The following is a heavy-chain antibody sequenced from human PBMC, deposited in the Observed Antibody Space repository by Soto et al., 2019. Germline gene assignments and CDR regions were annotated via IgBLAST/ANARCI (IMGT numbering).Heavy chain of an antibody. D-gene: IGHD3-9*01. V-gene: IGHV4-39*01. CDR3: ARLEGLATISYYFDF. CDR1: DDSINSDKYY. Sequence: QLQLQESGPGLVKPSETLSLTCSVSDDSINSDKYYWGWIRQPPGKGLEWIGSIYYRGNAYYNPSLRTRVTICIDKSKSQFSLKLNSVTAADSAVYFCARLEGLATISYYFDFWGPGALVTVSS. CDR2: IYYRGNA. J-gene: IGHJ4*02.